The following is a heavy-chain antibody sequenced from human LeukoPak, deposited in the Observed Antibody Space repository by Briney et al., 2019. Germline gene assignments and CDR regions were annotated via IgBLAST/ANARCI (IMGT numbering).Heavy chain of an antibody. CDR2: NIPPFGTP. J-gene: IGHJ3*02. V-gene: IGHV1-69*13. D-gene: IGHD2-15*01. CDR3: ARDPGSSVGVVVVQHATDAFDI. Sequence: AASVTVSCKASGGMFSTAAINWVRQAPGQGLEWMGGNIPPFGTPDYAQKFQGRVTITADESTSTVYMEMTSLTSEDTAIYYCARDPGSSVGVVVVQHATDAFDIWGQGTMVTVSS. CDR1: GGMFSTAA.